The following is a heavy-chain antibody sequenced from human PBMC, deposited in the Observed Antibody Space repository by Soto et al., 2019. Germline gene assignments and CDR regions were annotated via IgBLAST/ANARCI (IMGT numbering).Heavy chain of an antibody. V-gene: IGHV3-74*01. J-gene: IGHJ5*02. Sequence: GGSLRLSCAFSVFTFSAYWMHWVRQTPGKGLVWVSRINPDGTKTNYADSVEGRFTISRYNAKSTLYLQRNSLSAEDTAIYFCSSDTFRLRDTWGQGTLVTVSS. CDR1: VFTFSAYW. CDR2: INPDGTKT. CDR3: SSDTFRLRDT.